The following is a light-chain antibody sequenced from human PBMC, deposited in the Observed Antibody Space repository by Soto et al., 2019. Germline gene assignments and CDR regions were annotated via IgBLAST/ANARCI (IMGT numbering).Light chain of an antibody. J-gene: IGKJ4*01. Sequence: DIHRTQPPSTLSASVGDRVAITCRASDNIVHWVAWYQQKPGKAPKLLIYKAANLADEVPSRFAGSGSGTDFTLTITRLQPDDFATYYCLQDYNYPLTYGGRTMV. V-gene: IGKV1-5*03. CDR3: LQDYNYPLT. CDR1: DNIVHW. CDR2: KAA.